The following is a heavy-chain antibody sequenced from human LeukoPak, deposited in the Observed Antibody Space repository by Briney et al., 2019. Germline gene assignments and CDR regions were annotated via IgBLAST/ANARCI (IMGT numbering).Heavy chain of an antibody. V-gene: IGHV3-23*01. D-gene: IGHD2-2*01. J-gene: IGHJ4*02. CDR3: AKDRYCSSTSCPQNY. CDR2: ISGSGGST. Sequence: GGSLRLSCAASGFTFNNYAMSWVRQAPGKGLEWVSAISGSGGSTSYADSVKGRFTISRDNSKNTLYLQMNSLRAEDTAVYYCAKDRYCSSTSCPQNYWGQGTLVTVSS. CDR1: GFTFNNYA.